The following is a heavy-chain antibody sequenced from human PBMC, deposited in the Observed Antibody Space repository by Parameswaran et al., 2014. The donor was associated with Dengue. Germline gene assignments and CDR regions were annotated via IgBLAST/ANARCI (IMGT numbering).Heavy chain of an antibody. V-gene: IGHV3-21*01. CDR3: AGSTFAFAFDI. J-gene: IGHJ3*02. D-gene: IGHD2-2*01. Sequence: WIRQPPGKGLEWVSSISSSSSYIYYADSVKGRFTISRDNAKNSLYLQMNSLRAEDTAVYYCAGSTFAFAFDIWGQGTMVTVSS. CDR2: ISSSSSYI.